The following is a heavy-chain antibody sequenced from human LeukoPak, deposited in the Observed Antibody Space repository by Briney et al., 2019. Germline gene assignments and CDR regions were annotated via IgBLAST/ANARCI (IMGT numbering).Heavy chain of an antibody. CDR1: GYTFTGYY. D-gene: IGHD3-3*01. CDR2: INLNSGGT. V-gene: IGHV1-2*02. Sequence: ASVKVSCKASGYTFTGYYMHWVRQAPGQGLEWMGWINLNSGGTNYAQKFQGRVTMTRDTSISTAYMELSRLRSDDTAVYYCARDSELYYDFWSGYPSPGYFDYWGQGTLVTVSS. CDR3: ARDSELYYDFWSGYPSPGYFDY. J-gene: IGHJ4*02.